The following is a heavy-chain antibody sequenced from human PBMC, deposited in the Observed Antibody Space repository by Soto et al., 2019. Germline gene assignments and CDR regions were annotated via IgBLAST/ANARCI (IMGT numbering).Heavy chain of an antibody. J-gene: IGHJ4*02. CDR2: INPNSGDT. Sequence: ASVKVSCKASGYTFTGFFIHWVRQAPGQGLEWMGWINPNSGDTNYAQKFQDRVTMTRDMSISTAYMELRGLTSDDTAVYYCARVRTYYDSSGSLDYWGQGTLVTVSS. CDR3: ARVRTYYDSSGSLDY. V-gene: IGHV1-2*02. CDR1: GYTFTGFF. D-gene: IGHD3-22*01.